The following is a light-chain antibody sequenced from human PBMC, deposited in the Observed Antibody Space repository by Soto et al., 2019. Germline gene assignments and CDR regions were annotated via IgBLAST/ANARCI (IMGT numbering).Light chain of an antibody. CDR1: SSNIGAGYD. J-gene: IGLJ2*01. Sequence: QAVVTQPPSVSGSPGQRVTISCTGSSSNIGAGYDVHWYQQLPGKAPKLLIYGNTNRPSGVPDRFSGSKSGTSASLAVTGLQAEDEADYYCRSFESSVSVVFGGGTKLTVL. V-gene: IGLV1-40*01. CDR3: RSFESSVSVV. CDR2: GNT.